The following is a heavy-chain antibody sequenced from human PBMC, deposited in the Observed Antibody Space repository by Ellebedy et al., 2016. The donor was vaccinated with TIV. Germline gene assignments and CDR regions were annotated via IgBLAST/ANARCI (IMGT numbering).Heavy chain of an antibody. CDR3: ARESRDGYNSGYYYGMDV. CDR1: GFTFSSYA. J-gene: IGHJ6*02. CDR2: ISYDGSNK. V-gene: IGHV3-30*14. D-gene: IGHD5-24*01. Sequence: GGSLRLSCAASGFTFSSYAMHWVRQAPGKGLEWVALISYDGSNKYYADSVKGRFTISRDNSKNTLYLQMNSLRAEDTAVYYCARESRDGYNSGYYYGMDVWGQGTTVTVSS.